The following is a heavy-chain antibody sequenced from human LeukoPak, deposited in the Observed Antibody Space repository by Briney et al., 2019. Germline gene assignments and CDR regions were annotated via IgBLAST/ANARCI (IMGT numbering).Heavy chain of an antibody. CDR3: AAGGYYYDSSGYYSRYYYYGMDV. V-gene: IGHV1-58*02. CDR2: IVVGSGNT. J-gene: IGHJ6*02. CDR1: GFTFTSSA. D-gene: IGHD3-22*01. Sequence: SLKLSCKASGFTFTSSAMQWGRQARGQRLEWIGWIVVGSGNTNYAQKFQERVTITRDMSTSTAYMELSSLRSEDTAVYYCAAGGYYYDSSGYYSRYYYYGMDVWGQGTTVTVSS.